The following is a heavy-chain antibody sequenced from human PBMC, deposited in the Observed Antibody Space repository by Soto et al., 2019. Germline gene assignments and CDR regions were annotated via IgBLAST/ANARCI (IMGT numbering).Heavy chain of an antibody. J-gene: IGHJ6*02. Sequence: SVKVSCKASGGTFSSYAISWVRQAPGQGLEWMGGIIPIFGTANYAQKFQGRVTITADESTSTAYMELSSLRSEDTAVYYCARTYCSSTSCPRLDYYYYGMDVWGQGTTVTVSS. V-gene: IGHV1-69*13. CDR3: ARTYCSSTSCPRLDYYYYGMDV. D-gene: IGHD2-2*01. CDR2: IIPIFGTA. CDR1: GGTFSSYA.